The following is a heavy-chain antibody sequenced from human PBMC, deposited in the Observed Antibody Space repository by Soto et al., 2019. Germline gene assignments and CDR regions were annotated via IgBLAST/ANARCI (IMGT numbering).Heavy chain of an antibody. CDR1: GYTFTRYT. CDR3: ARGIATGQLDP. V-gene: IGHV1-3*01. D-gene: IGHD2-15*01. J-gene: IGHJ5*02. CDR2: INPDNGNT. Sequence: DSVKVCCKASGYTFTRYTINWVRQAPGQRLEWMGWINPDNGNTKSSQKFQDRVIITRDTSASTAYMDLSSLRSEDTAVYYCARGIATGQLDPWGQGTLVTVSS.